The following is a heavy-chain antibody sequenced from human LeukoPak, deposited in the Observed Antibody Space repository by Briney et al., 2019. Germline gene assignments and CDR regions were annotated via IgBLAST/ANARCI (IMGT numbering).Heavy chain of an antibody. D-gene: IGHD3-22*01. V-gene: IGHV1-2*02. CDR3: ARESVMWLGAFDI. Sequence: ASVKVSCKTYGYTSSNYYIHWVRQAPGQGLEWMGWINPNSGGSNYAQKFQGRVTMTRDTSITTAYMELTGLRFDDTAVYFCARESVMWLGAFDIWGQGTMVAVSS. J-gene: IGHJ3*02. CDR2: INPNSGGS. CDR1: GYTSSNYY.